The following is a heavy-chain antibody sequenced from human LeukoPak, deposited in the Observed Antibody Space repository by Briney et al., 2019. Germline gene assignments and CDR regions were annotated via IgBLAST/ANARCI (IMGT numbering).Heavy chain of an antibody. V-gene: IGHV4-59*01. CDR3: ARVVRGVVTSNWFDP. Sequence: PSETLSLTCTVSGDSLNTYYWTWIRQTPGKELEWIGFVASSGTSNYNPSLKSRVSISIDTSKNQFSLAPTSVTPADTAVYYCARVVRGVVTSNWFDPWGQGTLVSASS. CDR2: VASSGTS. CDR1: GDSLNTYY. D-gene: IGHD2-21*02. J-gene: IGHJ5*02.